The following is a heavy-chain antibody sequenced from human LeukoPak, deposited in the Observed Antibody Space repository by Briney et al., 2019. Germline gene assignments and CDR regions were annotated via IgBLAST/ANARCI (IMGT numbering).Heavy chain of an antibody. Sequence: SETLSLTCVVSGYSISSGYYWGWVRQPPGKELEWIGNIYHSGSTYKNPSLKSRVTISLDTSKNQFSLKLSSVIAADTAMYYCARLSGAPVRHPIYHFDYWGQGTLVTVSS. CDR3: ARLSGAPVRHPIYHFDY. CDR2: IYHSGST. V-gene: IGHV4-38-2*01. CDR1: GYSISSGYY. D-gene: IGHD1-26*01. J-gene: IGHJ4*02.